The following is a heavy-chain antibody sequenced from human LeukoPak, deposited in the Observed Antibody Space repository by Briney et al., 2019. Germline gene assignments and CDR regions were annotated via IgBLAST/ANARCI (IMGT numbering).Heavy chain of an antibody. J-gene: IGHJ4*02. V-gene: IGHV4-34*01. D-gene: IGHD2-21*02. CDR1: GGSFSGYY. CDR3: ARAAPYCGGDCYSYYFDY. Sequence: SETLSLTCAVYGGSFSGYYWSWIRQPPGKGLEWIGEINHSGSTNYNPSLKSRVTISVDTSKNQFSLKLSSVTAADTAVYYCARAAPYCGGDCYSYYFDYWGQGTLVTVSS. CDR2: INHSGST.